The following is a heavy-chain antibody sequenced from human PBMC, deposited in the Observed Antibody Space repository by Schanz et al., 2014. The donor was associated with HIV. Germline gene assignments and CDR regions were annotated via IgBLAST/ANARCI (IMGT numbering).Heavy chain of an antibody. CDR1: GFTFSNYG. Sequence: VQLVESGGGLVQPGGSLRLSCAASGFTFSNYGMHWVRQAPGKGLEWVAAISFDGSHKYSADSVKGRFTISRDNAKNTLYLQMNSLRAEDTAVYYCVRLMSSDYDFYHYGIDVWGQGTTVTVSS. CDR2: ISFDGSHK. V-gene: IGHV3-33*05. J-gene: IGHJ6*02. CDR3: VRLMSSDYDFYHYGIDV. D-gene: IGHD4-17*01.